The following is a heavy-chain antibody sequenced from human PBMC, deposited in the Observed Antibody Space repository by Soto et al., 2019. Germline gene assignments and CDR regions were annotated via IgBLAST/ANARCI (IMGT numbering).Heavy chain of an antibody. CDR1: GFTFSSYA. CDR2: ISYGVSNK. CDR3: ARDQSYYFDY. J-gene: IGHJ4*02. Sequence: LRLSCAASGFTFSSYAMHWVRQAPGKGLEWVAVISYGVSNKYYADSVKGRFTISRDNSKNMLYLQMNSLRAEDTAVYYCARDQSYYFDYWGQGTLVTVSS. V-gene: IGHV3-30-3*01.